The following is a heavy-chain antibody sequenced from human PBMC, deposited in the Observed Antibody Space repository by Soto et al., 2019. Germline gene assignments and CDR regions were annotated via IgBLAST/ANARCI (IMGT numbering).Heavy chain of an antibody. Sequence: QVQLVQSGAEVKKPGASVKVSCKASGYTFTSYAMHWVRQAPGQRLEWMGWINAGNGNTKYSQKFQGRVTITRDTAASTAEKEVSSRRSEDTAVYYCARGDYYDIHDYWGQGTLVTVSS. V-gene: IGHV1-3*01. J-gene: IGHJ4*02. CDR3: ARGDYYDIHDY. CDR1: GYTFTSYA. D-gene: IGHD3-22*01. CDR2: INAGNGNT.